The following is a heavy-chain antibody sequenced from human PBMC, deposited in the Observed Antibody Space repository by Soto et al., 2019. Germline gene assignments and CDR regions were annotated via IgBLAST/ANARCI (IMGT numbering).Heavy chain of an antibody. CDR1: GFTFSGSA. V-gene: IGHV3-73*01. CDR2: IRSKANSYAT. CDR3: TRLLWFGVAGSYGMDV. J-gene: IGHJ6*02. Sequence: GGSLRLSCAASGFTFSGSAMHWVRQASGKGLEWVGRIRSKANSYATAYAASVKGRFTISRDDSKNTAYLQMNSQKTEDTAVYYCTRLLWFGVAGSYGMDVWGQGPTVTLSS. D-gene: IGHD3-10*01.